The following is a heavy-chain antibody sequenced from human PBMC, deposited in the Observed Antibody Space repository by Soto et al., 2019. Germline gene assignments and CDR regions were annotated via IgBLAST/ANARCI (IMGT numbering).Heavy chain of an antibody. D-gene: IGHD6-13*01. CDR3: ARDPYSSSWYGAMGMDV. V-gene: IGHV1-2*04. CDR1: GYTFTGYY. Sequence: ASVKVSCKASGYTFTGYYMHWVRQAPGQGLEWMGWINPNSGGTNYAQKFQGWVTMTRDTSISTAYMELSRLRSDDTAVYYCARDPYSSSWYGAMGMDVWGQGTTVTVSS. CDR2: INPNSGGT. J-gene: IGHJ6*02.